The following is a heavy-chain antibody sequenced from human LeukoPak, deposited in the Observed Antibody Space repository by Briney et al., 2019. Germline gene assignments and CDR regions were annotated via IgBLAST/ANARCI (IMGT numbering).Heavy chain of an antibody. J-gene: IGHJ4*02. CDR1: GFTFSSYG. V-gene: IGHV3-33*01. CDR2: IWYDGSKK. D-gene: IGHD1-26*01. CDR3: ARETTTLDY. Sequence: GGSLRLSCAPSGFTFSSYGMHWVRQAPGKGLEWVAVIWYDGSKKLYADSVKGRFTISRDNSKNTLYLQMNSLRAEHTAVYYCARETTTLDYWGQGTLVTVSS.